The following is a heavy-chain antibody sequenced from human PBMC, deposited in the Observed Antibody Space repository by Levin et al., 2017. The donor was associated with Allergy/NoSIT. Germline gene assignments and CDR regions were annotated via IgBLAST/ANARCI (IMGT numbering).Heavy chain of an antibody. J-gene: IGHJ4*02. V-gene: IGHV3-33*01. CDR3: ARERRYCSGGSCYRKPSFDY. CDR2: IWYDGSNK. D-gene: IGHD2-15*01. CDR1: GFTFSSYG. Sequence: GGSLRLSCAASGFTFSSYGMHWVRQAPGKGLEWVAVIWYDGSNKYYADSVKGRFTISRDNSKNTLYLQMNSLRAEDTAVYYCARERRYCSGGSCYRKPSFDYWGQGTLVTVSS.